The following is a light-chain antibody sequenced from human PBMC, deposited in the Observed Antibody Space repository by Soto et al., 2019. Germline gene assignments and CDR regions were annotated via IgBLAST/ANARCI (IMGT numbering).Light chain of an antibody. J-gene: IGKJ1*01. V-gene: IGKV4-1*01. CDR3: QQYYRPWT. CDR1: QSVFYSSNNKNY. Sequence: DIVMTQSPDSLAVSLGERATINCKSSQSVFYSSNNKNYLAWYQQKPGQPPKLLIYWASTRESGVPDRFSGSGSGTDFTLTISSLQAEDVAVYYCQQYYRPWTLGQGTKVEIK. CDR2: WAS.